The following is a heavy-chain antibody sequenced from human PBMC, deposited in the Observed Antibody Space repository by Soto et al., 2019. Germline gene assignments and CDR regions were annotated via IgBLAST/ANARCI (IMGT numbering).Heavy chain of an antibody. V-gene: IGHV5-10-1*01. J-gene: IGHJ5*02. Sequence: GESLKISCKGSGYSFTSYCISWVRQMPGKGLEWMGRIDPSDSYTNYSPSFQGHVTISADKSISTAYLQWSSLKASDTAMYYCARFDIGALDPWGQGTLVTVSS. CDR1: GYSFTSYC. D-gene: IGHD2-15*01. CDR3: ARFDIGALDP. CDR2: IDPSDSYT.